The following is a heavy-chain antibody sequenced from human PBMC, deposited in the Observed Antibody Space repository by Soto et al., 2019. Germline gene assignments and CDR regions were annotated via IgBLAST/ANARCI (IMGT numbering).Heavy chain of an antibody. CDR3: ARDHLDKGYNFYSLDV. V-gene: IGHV4-31*03. J-gene: IGHJ6*02. Sequence: QVQLQESGPGLVKPSQTVSLTCTVSGGFISSGSFFWSWVRQHPGKGLEWIGHIYYSGNTYYNPSLEMRLSMSIDTSNSQFSLRLSSVTAADTAVYYCARDHLDKGYNFYSLDVWGQGTTVTVSS. CDR2: IYYSGNT. CDR1: GGFISSGSFF. D-gene: IGHD2-2*03.